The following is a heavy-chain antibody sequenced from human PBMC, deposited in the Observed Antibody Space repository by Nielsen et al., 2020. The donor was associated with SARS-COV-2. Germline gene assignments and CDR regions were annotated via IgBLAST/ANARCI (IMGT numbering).Heavy chain of an antibody. J-gene: IGHJ6*02. Sequence: SETLSLTCTVSGGSISSGGFYWSWIRQHPGKGLEWIGYIYYSGSTYYSPSLKSRLTTSVDTSKNQFSLSLRSVTAADTAVYYCARESSGYDHYNYGMDVWGQGTTVTVSS. V-gene: IGHV4-31*03. D-gene: IGHD5-12*01. CDR1: GGSISSGGFY. CDR2: IYYSGST. CDR3: ARESSGYDHYNYGMDV.